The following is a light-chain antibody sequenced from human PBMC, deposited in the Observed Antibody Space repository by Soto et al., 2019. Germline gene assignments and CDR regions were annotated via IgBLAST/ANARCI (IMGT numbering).Light chain of an antibody. CDR3: HHGGDRPS. V-gene: IGKV3-11*01. J-gene: IGKJ2*01. CDR2: DAA. Sequence: EIVLPQSPATLSLSPGESATLSCRASQSFSNYVAWYHLQPDQAPRLLIYDAANGATGILARFSGSGSRTDFTLTISSQEPEDFGVYYFHHGGDRPSFGQGTKLEIK. CDR1: QSFSNY.